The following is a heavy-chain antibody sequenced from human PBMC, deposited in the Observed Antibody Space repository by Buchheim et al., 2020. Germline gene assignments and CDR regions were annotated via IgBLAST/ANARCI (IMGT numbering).Heavy chain of an antibody. J-gene: IGHJ4*02. CDR2: IYPSGST. CDR1: GGSISRGSYY. D-gene: IGHD3-10*01. Sequence: QVQLQESGPGLVKPSQPLSLTCTVSGGSISRGSYYWTWIRQPAGKGLEWIGRIYPSGSTNYNPSLTSRVTISVDTSKNQISLKLSSVTAADTAMYYCARGSPMVFWGQGTL. CDR3: ARGSPMVF. V-gene: IGHV4-61*02.